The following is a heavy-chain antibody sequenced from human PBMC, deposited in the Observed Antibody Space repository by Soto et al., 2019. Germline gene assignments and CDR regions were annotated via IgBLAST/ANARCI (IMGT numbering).Heavy chain of an antibody. Sequence: SETLSLTCTVSGGSISSSSYYWGWIRQPPGKGLEWIGSIYYSGSTYYNPSLKSRVTISVDTSKNQFSLKLSSVTAADTAVYYCARTQWLALNWFDPWGQGTLVTVSS. CDR2: IYYSGST. J-gene: IGHJ5*02. D-gene: IGHD6-19*01. V-gene: IGHV4-39*01. CDR1: GGSISSSSYY. CDR3: ARTQWLALNWFDP.